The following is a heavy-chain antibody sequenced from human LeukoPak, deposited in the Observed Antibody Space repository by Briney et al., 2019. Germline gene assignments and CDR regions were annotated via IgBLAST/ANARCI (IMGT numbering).Heavy chain of an antibody. V-gene: IGHV3-64*01. CDR3: AGGSGSYYDY. CDR2: ISSNGGST. Sequence: GGSLRLSCAASGFTFSSYSMHWVRQAPGKGLEYVSAISSNGGSTYYANSVEGRFTISRDNSKNTLYLQMGSLRAEDMAVYYCAGGSGSYYDYWGEGTLVTVSS. J-gene: IGHJ4*02. D-gene: IGHD1-26*01. CDR1: GFTFSSYS.